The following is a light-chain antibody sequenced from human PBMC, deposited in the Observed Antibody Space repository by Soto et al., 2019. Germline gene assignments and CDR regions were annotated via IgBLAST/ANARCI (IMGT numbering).Light chain of an antibody. CDR2: SNN. V-gene: IGLV1-44*01. Sequence: QSVLTQSPSASGSPGQRVTISCSGSSANIGSDIVNWYQQLPGTAPKVLIYSNNQRPSGVPDRFSGSTTGTSTSLAISVRLSADEADYYCAASDGSMNSWVFGGGTKLTVL. J-gene: IGLJ3*02. CDR3: AASDGSMNSWV. CDR1: SANIGSDI.